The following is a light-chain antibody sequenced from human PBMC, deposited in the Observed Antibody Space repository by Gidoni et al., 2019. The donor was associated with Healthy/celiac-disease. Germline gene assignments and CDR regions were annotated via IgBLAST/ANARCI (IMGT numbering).Light chain of an antibody. J-gene: IGKJ3*01. V-gene: IGKV2-28*01. CDR1: QSLLQSNGYNY. Sequence: DPVMTQSPLSLPVTPGEPASISCRSSQSLLQSNGYNYLDWYLQKPGQSPQLLIDLGSNRASGVPDRFSGSGSGTDFTLKISRVEAEDVGVYYCMQALQTPLTFGPGTKVDIK. CDR3: MQALQTPLT. CDR2: LGS.